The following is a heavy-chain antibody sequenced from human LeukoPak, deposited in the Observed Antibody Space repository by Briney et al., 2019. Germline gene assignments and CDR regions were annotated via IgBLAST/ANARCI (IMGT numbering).Heavy chain of an antibody. D-gene: IGHD3-10*01. CDR2: IYTSGST. V-gene: IGHV4-61*02. CDR1: GGSISSGSYY. J-gene: IGHJ3*02. Sequence: SETLSLTCTVSGGSISSGSYYWSWIRQPAGKGLEWIGCIYTSGSTNYNPSLKSRVTISVDTSKSQLSLKLSSVTAADTAVYFCARPPINLVRGVYGLDIWGQGTMVTVSS. CDR3: ARPPINLVRGVYGLDI.